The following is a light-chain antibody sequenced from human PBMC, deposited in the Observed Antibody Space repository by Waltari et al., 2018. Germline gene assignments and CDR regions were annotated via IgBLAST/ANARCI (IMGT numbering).Light chain of an antibody. CDR2: ENV. CDR1: NSNFGNDY. J-gene: IGLJ3*02. V-gene: IGLV1-51*02. CDR3: GTWDNSLSGGV. Sequence: QSVLTQPPSVSAAPGQKVTISCSGGNSNFGNDYVSWYQQLPGTAPKLLIFENVKRPSGSPDRFSGSKSGTSATLAITGLQSGDEANYYCGTWDNSLSGGVFGGGTWLTVL.